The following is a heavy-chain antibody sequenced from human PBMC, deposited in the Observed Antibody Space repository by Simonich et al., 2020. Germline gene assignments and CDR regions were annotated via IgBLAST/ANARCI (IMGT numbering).Heavy chain of an antibody. CDR2: IYYSGRA. CDR3: ARHAGFAFDI. CDR1: GGSISSSSYY. J-gene: IGHJ3*02. V-gene: IGHV4-39*01. D-gene: IGHD6-13*01. Sequence: QLQLPESGPGLVKPSETLSLTCTVSGGSISSSSYYWGWIRQPPGKGLEWIGSIYYSGRAYDNPALKSRGTISVDTSKNQFSRKLSSVTAADTAVYYCARHAGFAFDIWGQGTMVTVSS.